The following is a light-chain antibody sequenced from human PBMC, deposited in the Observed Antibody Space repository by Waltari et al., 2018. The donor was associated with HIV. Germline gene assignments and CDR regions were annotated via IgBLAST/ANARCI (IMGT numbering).Light chain of an antibody. CDR1: QSLSTN. CDR2: AAS. J-gene: IGKJ4*01. CDR3: QQYNDWPLT. V-gene: IGKV3-15*01. Sequence: EIVMTQSPATLSVSPGARAALPCRASQSLSTNLSWYQQKAGQAPRLLVFAASTTATGVPARFSGSGSGTEFTLTISSLQSEDVAIYYCQQYNDWPLTFGGGTKVEIK.